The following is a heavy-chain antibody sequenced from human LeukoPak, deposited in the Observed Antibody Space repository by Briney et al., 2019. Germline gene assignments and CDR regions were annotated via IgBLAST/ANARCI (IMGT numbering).Heavy chain of an antibody. V-gene: IGHV3-7*03. D-gene: IGHD1-26*01. CDR3: AKDLKWEPDAFDI. J-gene: IGHJ3*02. CDR1: GFTFSDYW. Sequence: PGGSLRLSCAASGFTFSDYWMNWVRQAPGKGLEWVANIKQDGSEKYYVDSVKGRFTISRDNSKNTLYLQMNSLRAEDTAVYYCAKDLKWEPDAFDIWGQGTMVTVSS. CDR2: IKQDGSEK.